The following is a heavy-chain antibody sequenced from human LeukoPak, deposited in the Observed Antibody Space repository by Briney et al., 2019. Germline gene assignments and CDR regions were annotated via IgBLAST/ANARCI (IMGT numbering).Heavy chain of an antibody. J-gene: IGHJ4*02. V-gene: IGHV4-59*08. CDR1: GGSVTGYY. CDR3: ARRVAGTAYFDY. CDR2: IYYSGST. Sequence: SQTLSLTCTVPGGSVTGYYWSWIRQPPGKGLHWTGNIYYSGSTNYNPSLKSRVTMSVDTSKNQFSLKVSSVTAADTAVFYCARRVAGTAYFDYWGQGTLVTVSS. D-gene: IGHD6-19*01.